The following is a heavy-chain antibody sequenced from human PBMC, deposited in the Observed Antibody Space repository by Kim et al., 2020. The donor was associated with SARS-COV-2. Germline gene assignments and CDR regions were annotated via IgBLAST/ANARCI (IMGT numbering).Heavy chain of an antibody. CDR3: ARDFGVV. J-gene: IGHJ6*02. D-gene: IGHD3-10*01. CDR2: YRGST. Sequence: YRGSTYYNPSHKSRVTISIDTSKNQFCLKMTSVTAADTAVYYCARDFGVVWGQQTTVTVSS. V-gene: IGHV4-31*02.